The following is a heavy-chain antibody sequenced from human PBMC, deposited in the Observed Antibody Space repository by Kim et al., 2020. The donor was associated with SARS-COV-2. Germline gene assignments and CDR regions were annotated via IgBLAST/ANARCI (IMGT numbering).Heavy chain of an antibody. J-gene: IGHJ1*01. V-gene: IGHV3-23*01. CDR1: GFTFNIYA. CDR2: IRGSGEST. D-gene: IGHD6-19*01. CDR3: AEISSGSSGWFEYFQH. Sequence: GGSLRLSCAASGFTFNIYATSWVRQAPGKGLEWVSGIRGSGESTTYADSVKGRFTISRDNSKNTLYLQMDRLRVDDTALYYCAEISSGSSGWFEYFQHWGQGTLVTVSS.